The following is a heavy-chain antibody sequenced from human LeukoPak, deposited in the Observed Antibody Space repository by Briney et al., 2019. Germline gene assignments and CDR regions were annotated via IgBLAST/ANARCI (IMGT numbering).Heavy chain of an antibody. CDR2: ISSSGSTI. CDR1: GGSISSGGYS. Sequence: LTCTVSGGSISSGGYSWSWIRQPPGKGLEWVSYISSSGSTIYYADSVKGRFTISRDNAKNSLYLQMNSLSAEDTAVYYCASYSSSRYYFDYWGQGTLVTVSS. CDR3: ASYSSSRYYFDY. D-gene: IGHD6-13*01. V-gene: IGHV3-11*01. J-gene: IGHJ4*02.